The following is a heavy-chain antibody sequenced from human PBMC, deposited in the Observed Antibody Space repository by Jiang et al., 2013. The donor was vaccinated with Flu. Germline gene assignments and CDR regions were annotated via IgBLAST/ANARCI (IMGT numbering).Heavy chain of an antibody. J-gene: IGHJ6*03. V-gene: IGHV4-31*02. Sequence: LEWIGYIYYSGSTYXNPSLKSRVTISVDTSKNQFSLKLSSVTAADTAVYYCARASQYYYMDVWGKGTTVTVSS. CDR3: ARASQYYYMDV. CDR2: IYYSGST.